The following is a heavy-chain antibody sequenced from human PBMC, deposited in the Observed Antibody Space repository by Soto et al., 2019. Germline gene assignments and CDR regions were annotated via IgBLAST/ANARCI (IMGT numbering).Heavy chain of an antibody. CDR3: AEVLVQCPSPPFCFDS. CDR2: ISAYGDGT. D-gene: IGHD2-8*02. J-gene: IGHJ4*02. Sequence: SLRLSCAASGFPFSSYAMSWVLQAPGKGLEWVSSISAYGDGTYYADSVRRRVTISRDSSETTLYLQTNSLTAEDTAVYYCAEVLVQCPSPPFCFDSWGQGTLVTVSS. CDR1: GFPFSSYA. V-gene: IGHV3-23*01.